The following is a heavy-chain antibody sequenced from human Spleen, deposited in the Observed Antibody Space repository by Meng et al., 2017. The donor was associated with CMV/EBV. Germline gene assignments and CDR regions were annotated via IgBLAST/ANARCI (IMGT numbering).Heavy chain of an antibody. V-gene: IGHV1-69*05. CDR2: INPMFGTT. J-gene: IGHJ6*02. CDR3: AMGRGSYQLLPSNYYGMDV. CDR1: GDTLSTYG. D-gene: IGHD2-2*01. Sequence: SVKVSCKASGDTLSTYGISWVRQAPGQGLEGMGGINPMFGTTHAAQKFQGRVTMTTDESTNTVYMELSSLGSDDTAVYYCAMGRGSYQLLPSNYYGMDVWGQGTTVTVSS.